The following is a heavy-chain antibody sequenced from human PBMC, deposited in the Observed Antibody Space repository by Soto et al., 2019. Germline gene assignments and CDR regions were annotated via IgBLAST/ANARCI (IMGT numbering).Heavy chain of an antibody. V-gene: IGHV3-23*01. J-gene: IGHJ4*02. CDR3: AKGLWFGESYGLSDY. D-gene: IGHD3-10*01. Sequence: ESGGGLVQPGGSLRLSCAASGFTFSNYAMSWVRQAPGKGLEWVSAISGGGGNTYYADSVKGRFTISRDNSKNTLYLQMNSLRAEDTAVYYCAKGLWFGESYGLSDYWGQGTLVTVSS. CDR1: GFTFSNYA. CDR2: ISGGGGNT.